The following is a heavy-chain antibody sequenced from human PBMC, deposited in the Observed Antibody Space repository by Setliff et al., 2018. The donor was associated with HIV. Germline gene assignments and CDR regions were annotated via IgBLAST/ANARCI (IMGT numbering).Heavy chain of an antibody. Sequence: SVKVSCKASRRTFNSHTINWVRQAPGQGLDWMGRIIPILGVANHAQRFQGKVTITADKSTSTAYMELTSLRFDDTAMYYCVRGVQSPPHYSYYYMDVWGEGTMVTSP. J-gene: IGHJ6*03. V-gene: IGHV1-69*02. CDR3: VRGVQSPPHYSYYYMDV. D-gene: IGHD3-3*01. CDR2: IIPILGVA. CDR1: RRTFNSHT.